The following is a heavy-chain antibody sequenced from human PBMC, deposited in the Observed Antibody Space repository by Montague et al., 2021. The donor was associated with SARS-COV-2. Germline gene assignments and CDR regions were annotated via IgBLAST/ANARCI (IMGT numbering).Heavy chain of an antibody. J-gene: IGHJ4*02. CDR2: IYYSGST. CDR3: ARGQLWFDY. V-gene: IGHV4-39*07. CDR1: GGSISSSSYY. Sequence: SETLSLTCTVSGGSISSSSYYWGWIRQPPGKGLEWIGSIYYSGSTYYNPSLKSRVTISVDTSKNQFSLKLRSVTAADTAVYYCARGQLWFDYWGQGTLVTVSS. D-gene: IGHD5-18*01.